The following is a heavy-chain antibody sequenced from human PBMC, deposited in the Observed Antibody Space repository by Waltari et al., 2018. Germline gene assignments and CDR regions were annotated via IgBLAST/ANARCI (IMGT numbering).Heavy chain of an antibody. CDR1: GGSISSGSYY. J-gene: IGHJ4*02. CDR3: ARGPLRYFDWSNDY. V-gene: IGHV4-61*09. CDR2: IYTSGST. Sequence: QVQLQESGPGLVKPSQTLSLTCPVSGGSISSGSYYWSWTRQPAGKGLEWIGYIYTSGSTNYNPSLKSRVTISVDTSKNQFSLKLSSVTAADTAVYYCARGPLRYFDWSNDYWGQGTLVTVSS. D-gene: IGHD3-9*01.